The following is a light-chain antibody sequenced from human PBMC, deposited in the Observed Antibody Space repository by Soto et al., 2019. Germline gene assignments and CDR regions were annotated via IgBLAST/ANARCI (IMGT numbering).Light chain of an antibody. V-gene: IGLV2-14*03. CDR1: SSDIGRYNY. Sequence: QSALTQPASVSGSPGQSITISCTGTSSDIGRYNYVSWYQQYPGKAPKFMIYDVSNRPSGVSNRFSGSTSGNTASLTISGLQAEYEADYYCSSYISSSTYVFGTGTKLTVL. CDR2: DVS. CDR3: SSYISSSTYV. J-gene: IGLJ1*01.